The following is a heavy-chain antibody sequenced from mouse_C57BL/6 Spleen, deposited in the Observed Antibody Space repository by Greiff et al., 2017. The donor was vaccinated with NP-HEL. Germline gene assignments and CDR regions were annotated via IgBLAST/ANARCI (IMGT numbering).Heavy chain of an antibody. CDR3: TRGGYGYDSVYFDY. J-gene: IGHJ2*01. V-gene: IGHV5-9-1*02. CDR1: GFTFSSYA. CDR2: ISSGGDYI. D-gene: IGHD2-2*01. Sequence: EVKLMESGEGLVKPGGSLKLSCAASGFTFSSYAMSWVRQTPEKRLEWVAYISSGGDYIYYADTVKGRFTISRDNARNTLYLQMSSLKSEDTAMYYCTRGGYGYDSVYFDYWGQGTTLTVSS.